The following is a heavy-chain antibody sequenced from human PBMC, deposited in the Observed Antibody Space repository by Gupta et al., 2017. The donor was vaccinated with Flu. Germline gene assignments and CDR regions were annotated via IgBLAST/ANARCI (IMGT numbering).Heavy chain of an antibody. CDR3: ARMVVYHAEQVRLDY. J-gene: IGHJ4*02. V-gene: IGHV1-8*01. CDR1: GYTFVNYD. Sequence: QVQLVQSGAEVEKPGASVKVSCKASGYTFVNYDITWVRQAPGQGLEWMGWMNPTSGNTGYAQKFQGRITMTRDTSIGTAYMELSSLRSEDTAVYYCARMVVYHAEQVRLDYWGPGTLVTVSS. CDR2: MNPTSGNT. D-gene: IGHD2-8*02.